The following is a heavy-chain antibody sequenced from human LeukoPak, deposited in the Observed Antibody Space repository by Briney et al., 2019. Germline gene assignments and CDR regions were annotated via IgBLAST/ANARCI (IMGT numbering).Heavy chain of an antibody. CDR1: GFTFSSYA. Sequence: GGSLRLSCAASGFTFSSYAMSWVRQAPGKGLEWVSAISGSGGSTYYADSAKGRFTISRDNSKNTLYLQMDSLRAEDTAVYYCAKARYNSGWYGLDPWGQGTLVTVSS. CDR2: ISGSGGST. J-gene: IGHJ5*02. CDR3: AKARYNSGWYGLDP. V-gene: IGHV3-23*01. D-gene: IGHD6-19*01.